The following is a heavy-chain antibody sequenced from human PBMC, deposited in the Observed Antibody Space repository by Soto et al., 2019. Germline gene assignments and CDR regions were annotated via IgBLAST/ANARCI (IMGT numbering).Heavy chain of an antibody. Sequence: QVQLQESGPGLVKPSQTLSLTCTVSGGSISSGDYYWSWIRQPPGKGLEWIGDIYYRGSTYYNPSLKSRVTISVDTSKNQFSLKLSSVTAADTAVYYCARACEWELLQIDYWGQGTLVTVSS. V-gene: IGHV4-30-4*01. J-gene: IGHJ4*02. CDR1: GGSISSGDYY. D-gene: IGHD1-26*01. CDR3: ARACEWELLQIDY. CDR2: IYYRGST.